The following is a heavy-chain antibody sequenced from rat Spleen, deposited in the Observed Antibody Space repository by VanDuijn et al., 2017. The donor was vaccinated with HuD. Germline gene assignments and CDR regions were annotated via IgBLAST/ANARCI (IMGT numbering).Heavy chain of an antibody. D-gene: IGHD4-2*01. Sequence: EVQLVESGGGSVQPGRSVKLSCAASGFTFSSFPMAWVRQAPTRGLEWVATISTRGGSTYYRDSVKGRFTISRDNAKSTLSLQMNILRSEDTASYYCARLESPLDYWGQGVMVTVSS. CDR3: ARLESPLDY. J-gene: IGHJ2*01. CDR1: GFTFSSFP. V-gene: IGHV5-46*01. CDR2: ISTRGGST.